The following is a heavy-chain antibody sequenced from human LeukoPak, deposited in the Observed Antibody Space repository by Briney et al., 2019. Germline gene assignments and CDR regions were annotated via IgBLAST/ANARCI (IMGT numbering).Heavy chain of an antibody. Sequence: ASVKVSCKASGYTFTAYYLQWVRLAPGQGLEWMGWINPKSGGTEYAKRFQGRVTMTRDTSISTAYMELSRLRSDDTAVYYCARDHCSANSCYEDYYNGLDVWGQGTTVTVSS. J-gene: IGHJ6*02. V-gene: IGHV1-2*02. CDR3: ARDHCSANSCYEDYYNGLDV. CDR2: INPKSGGT. D-gene: IGHD2-2*01. CDR1: GYTFTAYY.